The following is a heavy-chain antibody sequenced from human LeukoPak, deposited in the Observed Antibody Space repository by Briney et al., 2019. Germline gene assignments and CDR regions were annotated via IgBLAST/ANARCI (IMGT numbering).Heavy chain of an antibody. CDR2: IYYSGST. J-gene: IGHJ4*02. CDR3: AREKRSSGWPSYFDY. Sequence: SETLSLTCTVSGGSISSGDYYWSWIRQPPGKGLEWIGYIYYSGSTYYNPSLKSRVTISVDTSKNQFSLKLSSVTAADTAVYYCAREKRSSGWPSYFDYWGQGTLVTVSS. V-gene: IGHV4-30-4*08. CDR1: GGSISSGDYY. D-gene: IGHD6-19*01.